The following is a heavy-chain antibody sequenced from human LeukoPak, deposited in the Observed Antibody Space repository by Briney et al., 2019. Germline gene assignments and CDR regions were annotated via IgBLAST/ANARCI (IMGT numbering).Heavy chain of an antibody. CDR3: ASLGFGELLQENWFDP. D-gene: IGHD3-10*01. Sequence: ASVKVSCKASGYTFTGYYMHWVRQAPGQGLEWMGWINPNSGGTNYAQKFQGRVTMTRDTSISTAYMELSRLRSDDTAVYYCASLGFGELLQENWFDPWGQGTLVTVSS. CDR1: GYTFTGYY. J-gene: IGHJ5*02. CDR2: INPNSGGT. V-gene: IGHV1-2*02.